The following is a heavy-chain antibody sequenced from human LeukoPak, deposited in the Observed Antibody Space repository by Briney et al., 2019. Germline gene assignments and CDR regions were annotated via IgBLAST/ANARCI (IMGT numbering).Heavy chain of an antibody. V-gene: IGHV1-18*01. CDR2: ISAYNCNT. Sequence: GASVKVSCKASGYTFTSYGISWVRPAPGQGLEWMGWISAYNCNTNYAQKLQGRVTMTTDTSTSTAYMELRSLRSDDTAVYYCARDVLRAAAGIPLDYWGQGTLVTVSS. CDR3: ARDVLRAAAGIPLDY. D-gene: IGHD6-13*01. CDR1: GYTFTSYG. J-gene: IGHJ4*02.